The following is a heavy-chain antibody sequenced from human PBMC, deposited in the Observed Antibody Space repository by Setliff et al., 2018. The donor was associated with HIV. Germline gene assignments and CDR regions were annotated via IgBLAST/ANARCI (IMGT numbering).Heavy chain of an antibody. D-gene: IGHD2-8*01. V-gene: IGHV3-7*01. J-gene: IGHJ4*02. CDR2: IKQDGSEK. CDR1: GFRFSSYW. CDR3: ARGQTTGVY. Sequence: AGGSLRLSCAASGFRFSSYWLSWFRQAPGKGLEWVANIKQDGSEKYYVDSVKGRFTISRDNAKNSLYLQMNSLRAEDTAVYYCARGQTTGVYWGQGTLVTVS.